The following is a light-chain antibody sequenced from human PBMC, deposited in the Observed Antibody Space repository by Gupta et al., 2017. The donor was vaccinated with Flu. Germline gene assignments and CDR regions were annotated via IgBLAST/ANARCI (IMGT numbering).Light chain of an antibody. Sequence: SSLSASVGDRVTITCRASQSISSYLNWYQQKPGKAPKLLIYAASSLQSGVPSRFSGSGSGTDFTLTISSLQPEDFATYYCQQSDSTLGVTFGGGTKVEIK. J-gene: IGKJ4*01. CDR2: AAS. CDR1: QSISSY. CDR3: QQSDSTLGVT. V-gene: IGKV1-39*01.